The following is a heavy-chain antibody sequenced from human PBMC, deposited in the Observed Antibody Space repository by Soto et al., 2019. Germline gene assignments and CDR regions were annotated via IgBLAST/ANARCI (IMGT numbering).Heavy chain of an antibody. CDR1: GFTFSDYY. Sequence: GGSLRLSCAASGFTFSDYYMSWIRQAPGKGLEWVSYISSSSSYTNYADSVKGRFTISRDNAKNSLYLQMNSLRAEDTAVYYCARDHGSGSYVSFAFDIWGQGTMVTVSS. CDR3: ARDHGSGSYVSFAFDI. J-gene: IGHJ3*02. CDR2: ISSSSSYT. D-gene: IGHD1-26*01. V-gene: IGHV3-11*06.